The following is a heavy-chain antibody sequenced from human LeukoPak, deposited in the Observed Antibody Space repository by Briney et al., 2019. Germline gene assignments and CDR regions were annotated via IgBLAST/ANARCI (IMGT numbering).Heavy chain of an antibody. V-gene: IGHV3-66*01. CDR2: LYSSGYS. CDR1: GFSVSSNY. J-gene: IGHJ5*02. CDR3: AAKGNGYTGTYVFAH. D-gene: IGHD5-12*01. Sequence: GGSLTLSCAASGFSVSSNYMSWVRQAPGKGLEWVSVLYSSGYSKYADSVKGRFSISRDTSENTLSVQMNSLRAEDSAVYYCAAKGNGYTGTYVFAHWGRGTLVTVSS.